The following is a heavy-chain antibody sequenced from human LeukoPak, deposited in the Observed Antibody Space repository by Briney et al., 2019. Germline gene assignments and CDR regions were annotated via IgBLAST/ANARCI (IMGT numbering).Heavy chain of an antibody. V-gene: IGHV3-23*01. CDR3: ARQVVVAATTWFDP. CDR1: GFAFSSYA. J-gene: IGHJ5*02. CDR2: ISGSGGST. Sequence: GGSLRLSCAASGFAFSSYAMSWVRQAPGKGLEWVSAISGSGGSTYYADSVKGRFTISRDNSKNTLYLQMNSLRAEDTAVYYCARQVVVAATTWFDPWGQGTLVTVSS. D-gene: IGHD2-15*01.